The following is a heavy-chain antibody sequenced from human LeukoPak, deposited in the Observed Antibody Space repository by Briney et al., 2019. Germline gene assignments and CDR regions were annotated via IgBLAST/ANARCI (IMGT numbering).Heavy chain of an antibody. CDR3: AREQQLARGVDAFDI. Sequence: GGSLRLSCAASGFTFSDYYMRWIRQAPGKGLEWVSYISSSGSTIYYADSVKGRFTISRDNAKNSVYLQMNSLRAEDTAVYYCAREQQLARGVDAFDIWGQGTMVTVSS. CDR2: ISSSGSTI. CDR1: GFTFSDYY. D-gene: IGHD6-13*01. J-gene: IGHJ3*02. V-gene: IGHV3-11*04.